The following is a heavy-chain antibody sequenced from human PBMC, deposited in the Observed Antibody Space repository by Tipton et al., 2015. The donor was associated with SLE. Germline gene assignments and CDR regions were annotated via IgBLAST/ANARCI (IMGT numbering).Heavy chain of an antibody. V-gene: IGHV4-34*01. D-gene: IGHD3-10*01. CDR2: INHSGST. Sequence: TLSLTCAVYGGSFSGYYWSWIRQPPGKGLGWIGEINHSGSTNYNPSLKSRVTISVDTSKNQFSLKLSSVTAADTAVYYCARSMVQGVLDAFDIWGQGTMVTVSS. CDR1: GGSFSGYY. J-gene: IGHJ3*02. CDR3: ARSMVQGVLDAFDI.